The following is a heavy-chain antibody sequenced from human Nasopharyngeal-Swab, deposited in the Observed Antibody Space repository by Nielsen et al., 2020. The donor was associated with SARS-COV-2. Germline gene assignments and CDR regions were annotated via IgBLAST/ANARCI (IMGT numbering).Heavy chain of an antibody. CDR1: GGSISSSSYY. CDR3: ANGVDVWGNHRQYYFDY. CDR2: INKSGGGT. V-gene: IGHV3-23*01. Sequence: ETLSLTCTVSGGSISSSSYYWGWVRQTPGKGLEWVSSINKSGGGTYFADSVKGRFTISRDNSKNTLYLQMNSLRAEDSAIYYCANGVDVWGNHRQYYFDYWGQGTLVTVSS. J-gene: IGHJ4*02. D-gene: IGHD3-16*02.